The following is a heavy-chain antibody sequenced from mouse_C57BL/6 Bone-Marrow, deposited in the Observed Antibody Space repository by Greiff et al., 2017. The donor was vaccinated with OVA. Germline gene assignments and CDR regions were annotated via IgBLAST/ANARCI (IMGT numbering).Heavy chain of an antibody. Sequence: QVQLKQSGAELVRPGASVTLSCKASGYTFTDYEMHWVKQTPVHGLEWIGAIDPETGGTAYNQKFKGKVILTADKSSSTAYMELRSLTSEDSAVYYCTRGITTVVGGGWYFDVWGTGTTVTVSS. CDR1: GYTFTDYE. V-gene: IGHV1-15*01. CDR2: IDPETGGT. CDR3: TRGITTVVGGGWYFDV. D-gene: IGHD1-1*01. J-gene: IGHJ1*03.